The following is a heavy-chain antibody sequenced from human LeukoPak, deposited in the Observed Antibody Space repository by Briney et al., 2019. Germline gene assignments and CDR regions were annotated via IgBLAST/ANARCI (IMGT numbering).Heavy chain of an antibody. D-gene: IGHD2-15*01. V-gene: IGHV3-33*01. CDR3: ASGRGSGGSHTSYFDY. CDR2: IFYDGSNK. J-gene: IGHJ4*02. Sequence: PGGSLRLSCAASGITFGNYGMHWVRQPPGKGLEWVAIIFYDGSNKYYADSVRGRFTISRDNSKSTLYLQMNSLRVEDTAVYYCASGRGSGGSHTSYFDYWGQGPLVTVSS. CDR1: GITFGNYG.